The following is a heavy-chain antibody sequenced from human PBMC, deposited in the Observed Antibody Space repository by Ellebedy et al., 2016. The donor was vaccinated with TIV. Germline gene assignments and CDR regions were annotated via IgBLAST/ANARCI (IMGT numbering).Heavy chain of an antibody. V-gene: IGHV4-4*02. Sequence: MPGGSLRLSCGVSGGHIRHWWSWVRQPPGKGLEWIGEVHHDGSTNYNPSLKSRVTISVDRSENQFSLRVTSVTAADTALYYCAKHHPLSSTFDVWGLGTMITVS. CDR3: AKHHPLSSTFDV. CDR2: VHHDGST. CDR1: GGHIRHW. J-gene: IGHJ3*01. D-gene: IGHD1-7*01.